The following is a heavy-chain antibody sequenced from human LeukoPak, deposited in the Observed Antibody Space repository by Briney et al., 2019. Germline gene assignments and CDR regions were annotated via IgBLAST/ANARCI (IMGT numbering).Heavy chain of an antibody. D-gene: IGHD4-23*01. CDR2: INHSGST. Sequence: SETLSLTCAVYGGSFSGYYWSWICQPPGKGLEWIGEINHSGSTNYNPSLKSRVTISVDTSKNQFSLKLSSVTAADTAVYYCARGRWEPSFDYWGQGTLVTVSS. CDR1: GGSFSGYY. J-gene: IGHJ4*02. CDR3: ARGRWEPSFDY. V-gene: IGHV4-34*01.